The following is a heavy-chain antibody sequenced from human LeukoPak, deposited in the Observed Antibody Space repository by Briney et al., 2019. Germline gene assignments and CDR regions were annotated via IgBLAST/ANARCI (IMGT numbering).Heavy chain of an antibody. V-gene: IGHV4-59*08. CDR3: ARHEAPGYCSGGSCYNYWYFDL. CDR2: IYYSGSS. Sequence: PSETLSLTCTVSGGSISFYYWSWIRQPPGKGLEWIGYIYYSGSSNYNPSLKSRVTISVDTSKNQFSLKLSSVTAADTAVYYCARHEAPGYCSGGSCYNYWYFDLWGRGTLVTVSS. D-gene: IGHD2-15*01. CDR1: GGSISFYY. J-gene: IGHJ2*01.